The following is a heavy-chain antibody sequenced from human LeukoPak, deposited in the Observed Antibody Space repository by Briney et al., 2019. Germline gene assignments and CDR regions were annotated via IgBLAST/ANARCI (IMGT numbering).Heavy chain of an antibody. J-gene: IGHJ4*02. D-gene: IGHD6-19*01. CDR3: VRDRNSPIAVAGFFDY. Sequence: GGSLRLSCAAYGLTFSSYGMHWVRQAPGKGLEWVAVIWYDGSNKYYADSVKGRFTISRDNSKNTLYLQMNSLRAGDTAVYYCVRDRNSPIAVAGFFDYWGQGTLVTVSS. CDR1: GLTFSSYG. V-gene: IGHV3-33*01. CDR2: IWYDGSNK.